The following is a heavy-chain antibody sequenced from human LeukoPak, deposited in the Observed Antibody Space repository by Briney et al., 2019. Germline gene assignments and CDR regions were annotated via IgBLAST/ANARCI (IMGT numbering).Heavy chain of an antibody. CDR1: GFTFSSYS. J-gene: IGHJ3*02. CDR2: ISSSSSTI. Sequence: GGSLRLSCGASGFTFSSYSMNWVRQAPGKGLEWVSYISSSSSTIYYADSVKGRFTISRDNAKNSLYLQMNSLRVEDTAVYYCARELRAFDIWGQGTMVTVSS. V-gene: IGHV3-48*01. CDR3: ARELRAFDI.